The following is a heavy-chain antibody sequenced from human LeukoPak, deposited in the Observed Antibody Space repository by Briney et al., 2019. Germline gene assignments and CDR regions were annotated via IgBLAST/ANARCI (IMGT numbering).Heavy chain of an antibody. CDR2: ISGSGGST. CDR1: GFTFSSYA. J-gene: IGHJ4*02. CDR3: AKDVTSIPKYYFDY. Sequence: GGSLRLSCAASGFTFSSYAMSWVRQAPGKGLEWVSGISGSGGSTYYADSVKGRFTISRDNSKNTLFLQMNSLRAEDTAVYYCAKDVTSIPKYYFDYWGQGTLVTVSS. V-gene: IGHV3-23*01. D-gene: IGHD2-21*02.